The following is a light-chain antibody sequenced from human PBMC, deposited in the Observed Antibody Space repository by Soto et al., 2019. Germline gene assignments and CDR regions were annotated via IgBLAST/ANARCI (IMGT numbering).Light chain of an antibody. J-gene: IGKJ5*01. CDR3: QQSYSTPIT. CDR2: AAS. CDR1: QSISSY. Sequence: DIQMTQSPSSLSASVGDRVTITCRASQSISSYLNWYQQKPGKAPKLLIYAASSLQSGVPSRFSGSGSGTDFTRTISSLQPEDFATYYCQQSYSTPITFGQGRRLEIK. V-gene: IGKV1-39*01.